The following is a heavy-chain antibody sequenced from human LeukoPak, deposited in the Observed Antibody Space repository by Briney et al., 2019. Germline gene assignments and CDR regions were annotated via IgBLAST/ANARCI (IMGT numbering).Heavy chain of an antibody. CDR1: GFTFSNAW. V-gene: IGHV3-15*01. CDR2: IKSKNDGGTT. J-gene: IGHJ4*02. CDR3: ATDYAPYVWGSYFDY. D-gene: IGHD3-16*01. Sequence: PGRSLRLSCVASGFTFSNAWMDSARQVPGKGLEWVGRIKSKNDGGTTNYATPVKGRFTISRDDSKNTLYLQMNSLKTEDTALYYCATDYAPYVWGSYFDYWGQGTLVTVSS.